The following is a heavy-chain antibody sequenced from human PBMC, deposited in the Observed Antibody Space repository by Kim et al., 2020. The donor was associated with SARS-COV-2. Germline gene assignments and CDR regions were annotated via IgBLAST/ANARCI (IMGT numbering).Heavy chain of an antibody. CDR1: GGSISSSSYY. D-gene: IGHD6-13*01. V-gene: IGHV4-39*07. J-gene: IGHJ4*02. CDR3: ARVTNESGAAAGDFDY. Sequence: SETLSLTCTVSGGSISSSSYYWGWIRQPPGKGLEWIGSIYYSGSTYYNPSLKSRVTISVDTSKNQFSLKLSSVTAADTAVYYCARVTNESGAAAGDFDYWGQGTLVTVSS. CDR2: IYYSGST.